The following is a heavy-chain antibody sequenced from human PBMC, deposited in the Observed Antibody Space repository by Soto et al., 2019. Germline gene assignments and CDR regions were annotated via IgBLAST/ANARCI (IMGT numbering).Heavy chain of an antibody. CDR3: AKERRSGWSFDY. J-gene: IGHJ4*02. Sequence: EVQLLESGGGLVQPGGSLRLSCAASGFTFSTYAMNWVRQAPGKGLEWVSGISGSGDSTYYAASVKGRFTVSRDNSKTTLYLLMNSLRAEVTAVFYFAKERRSGWSFDYWGQGSLVTVSS. CDR1: GFTFSTYA. CDR2: ISGSGDST. V-gene: IGHV3-23*01. D-gene: IGHD6-19*01.